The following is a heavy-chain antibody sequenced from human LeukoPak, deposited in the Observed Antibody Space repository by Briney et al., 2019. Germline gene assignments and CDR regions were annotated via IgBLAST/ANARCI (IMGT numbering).Heavy chain of an antibody. J-gene: IGHJ4*02. V-gene: IGHV1-18*01. CDR2: ISAYNGNT. D-gene: IGHD5-18*01. CDR3: AGGRGYSYGYPEPLDY. CDR1: GGTFSSYA. Sequence: GASVKVSCKASGGTFSSYAISWVRQAPGQGLEWMGWISAYNGNTNYAQKLQGRVTMTTDTSTSTAYMELRSLRSDDTAVYYCAGGRGYSYGYPEPLDYWGQGTLVTVSS.